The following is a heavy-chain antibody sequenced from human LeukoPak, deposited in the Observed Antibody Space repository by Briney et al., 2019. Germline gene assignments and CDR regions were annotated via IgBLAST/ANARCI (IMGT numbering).Heavy chain of an antibody. V-gene: IGHV3-30-3*01. J-gene: IGHJ4*02. Sequence: GGSLRLSCAGSGFTFSTYAMHWVRQAPGKGLEWVALFSYDGSTQRYADSVKGRFTISRDNAKSTLYLQMNSLQAEDTALYYCARGRFRDGYNPDYWGQGTLVTVSS. D-gene: IGHD5-24*01. CDR1: GFTFSTYA. CDR2: FSYDGSTQ. CDR3: ARGRFRDGYNPDY.